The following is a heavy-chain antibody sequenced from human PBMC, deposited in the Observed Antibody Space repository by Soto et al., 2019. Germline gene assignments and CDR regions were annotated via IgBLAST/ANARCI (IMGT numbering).Heavy chain of an antibody. CDR3: AREFGFEAAEFDY. J-gene: IGHJ4*02. D-gene: IGHD6-13*01. CDR1: GGSFSSFY. CDR2: VHFSGST. Sequence: SETLSLTCAVYGGSFSSFYWSWIRQPPGKGLEWIGNVHFSGSTDYNPSLRSRVSISLDTSTNKFSLNLSSVTAADTAVYFCAREFGFEAAEFDYWGQGALVTVSS. V-gene: IGHV4-59*01.